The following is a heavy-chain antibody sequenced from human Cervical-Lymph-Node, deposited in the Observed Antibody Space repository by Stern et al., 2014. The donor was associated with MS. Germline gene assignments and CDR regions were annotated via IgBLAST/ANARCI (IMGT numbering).Heavy chain of an antibody. J-gene: IGHJ5*02. D-gene: IGHD1-26*01. CDR2: INPDRGDT. CDR3: TKAWES. CDR1: GYIFTSDD. V-gene: IGHV1-8*01. Sequence: VQLVESGAEVKKPGASVKVSCKASGYIFTSDDINWVRQASGQGLEWMAWINPDRGDTGYAQKFQGRVTLTRDTSINTAYMEMTSLTSDDTAIYYCTKAWESWGQGTLITVSS.